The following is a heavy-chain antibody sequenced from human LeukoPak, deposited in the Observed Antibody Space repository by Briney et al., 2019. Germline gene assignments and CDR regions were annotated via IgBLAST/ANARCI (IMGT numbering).Heavy chain of an antibody. CDR3: ARGRTLLWVGDLPVGDNWFDL. CDR2: LYPKSGNT. V-gene: IGHV1-8*01. CDR1: GYTFTSYD. Sequence: ASVKVSCTASGYTFTSYDINWVRHGTGQGLEWMGWLYPKSGNTGYAQKFQGRITMTRNTSISTAYMEMSSLRAEDTAVYYCARGRTLLWVGDLPVGDNWFDLWGQGTLVTVSS. J-gene: IGHJ5*02. D-gene: IGHD3-10*01.